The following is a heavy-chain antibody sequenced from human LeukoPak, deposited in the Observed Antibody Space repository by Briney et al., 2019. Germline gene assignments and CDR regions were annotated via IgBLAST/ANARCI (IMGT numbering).Heavy chain of an antibody. J-gene: IGHJ6*03. CDR3: ARSLVGQELRDYYYYMDV. CDR2: ISDRGTTI. V-gene: IGHV3-11*04. D-gene: IGHD1-7*01. CDR1: GFTFSDFY. Sequence: GGSLRLSCAASGFTFSDFYMSWIRQAPGKGLEWVSYISDRGTTIYYADSVKGRFAISRDNAKNSLYLQMNSLRAEDTAVYYCARSLVGQELRDYYYYMDVWGKGTTVTVSS.